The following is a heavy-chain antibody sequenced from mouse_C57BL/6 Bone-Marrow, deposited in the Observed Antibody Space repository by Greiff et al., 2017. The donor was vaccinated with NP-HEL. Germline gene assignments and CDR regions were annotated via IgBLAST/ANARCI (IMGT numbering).Heavy chain of an antibody. D-gene: IGHD1-1*01. V-gene: IGHV1-64*01. CDR2: IHPNSGST. CDR3: ANYYGSSYVGTMDY. Sequence: VQLQQPGAELVKPGASVKLSCKASGYTFTSYWMHWVKQRPGQGLEWIGMIHPNSGSTNYNEKFKSKATLTVDKSSSTAYMQLSSLTSEDSEVYYCANYYGSSYVGTMDYWGQGTSVTVSS. CDR1: GYTFTSYW. J-gene: IGHJ4*01.